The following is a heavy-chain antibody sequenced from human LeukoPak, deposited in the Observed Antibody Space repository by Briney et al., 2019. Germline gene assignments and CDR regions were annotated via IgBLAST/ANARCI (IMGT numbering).Heavy chain of an antibody. CDR1: SESFSTYY. CDR2: INHSGST. V-gene: IGHV4-34*01. CDR3: ARGRAPEN. Sequence: PSETLSLTCAVYSESFSTYYWNWIRQPPGKGLEWIGEINHSGSTTYNPSLKSRVTISVDMSKNQFSLTLSSVTTADTAIYYGARGRAPENWGQGTLVTVSS. J-gene: IGHJ4*02.